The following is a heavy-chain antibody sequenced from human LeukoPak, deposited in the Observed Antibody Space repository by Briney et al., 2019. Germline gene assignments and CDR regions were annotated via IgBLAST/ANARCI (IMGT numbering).Heavy chain of an antibody. CDR1: GLSFSHAW. CDR2: IKGKTDGGTT. CDR3: TTGRGYSVYDIDH. Sequence: PGGSLRLSCVDSGLSFSHAWMNWVRRAPGRGLEWVGRIKGKTDGGTTDYAAPVKGRFTISRDDSKNTLYLQMNSLKTEDTGVYYCTTGRGYSVYDIDHWGQGTLVTVSS. V-gene: IGHV3-15*01. J-gene: IGHJ4*02. D-gene: IGHD5/OR15-5a*01.